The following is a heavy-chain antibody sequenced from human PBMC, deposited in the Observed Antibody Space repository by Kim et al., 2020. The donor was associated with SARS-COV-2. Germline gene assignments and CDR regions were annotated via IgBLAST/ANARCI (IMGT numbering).Heavy chain of an antibody. CDR1: GGSFSGYY. CDR3: ARGVGRGSGSSYYFWY. J-gene: IGHJ4*02. D-gene: IGHD5-12*01. CDR2: INHSGST. Sequence: SETLSLTCAVYGGSFSGYYWSWIRQPPGKGLEWIGEINHSGSTNYNPSLKSRVTISVDTSKNQFSLKLSSVTAADTAVYYCARGVGRGSGSSYYFWYWGQGTLVTVSS. V-gene: IGHV4-34*01.